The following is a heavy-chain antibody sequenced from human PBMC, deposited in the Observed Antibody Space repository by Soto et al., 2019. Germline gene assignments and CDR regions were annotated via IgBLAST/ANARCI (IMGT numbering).Heavy chain of an antibody. V-gene: IGHV1-18*01. Sequence: ALVKGARKTSGYRNRGDVGSWVRMAPRQGLEWMGWISAYNGNTNYAQKLQCRVTMTTDTSTSTAYMELRSLRSDDTAVYYCARDGFVRYFAPTTHYYYHYVMDVWGQGTTVTVSS. CDR1: GYRNRGDV. D-gene: IGHD3-9*01. J-gene: IGHJ6*02. CDR3: ARDGFVRYFAPTTHYYYHYVMDV. CDR2: ISAYNGNT.